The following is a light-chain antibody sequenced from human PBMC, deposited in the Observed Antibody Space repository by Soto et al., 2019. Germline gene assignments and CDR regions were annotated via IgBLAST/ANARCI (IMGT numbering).Light chain of an antibody. V-gene: IGLV2-11*01. J-gene: IGLJ1*01. CDR3: CSFAGSLTYF. CDR1: SSDVGRYDY. Sequence: QSVLTQPRSVSGSPGQSVTISCTGTSSDVGRYDYVSWYQQHPGKAPKLIIYDVSERPSGVPDRFSGSKFGNTASLTISGIQAKDEVDYSCCSFAGSLTYFFGTGTKVTAL. CDR2: DVS.